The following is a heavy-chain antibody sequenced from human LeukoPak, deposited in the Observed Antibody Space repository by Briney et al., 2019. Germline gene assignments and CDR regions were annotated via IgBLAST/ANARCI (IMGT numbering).Heavy chain of an antibody. J-gene: IGHJ4*02. CDR2: IYSGGST. CDR3: ARGPRDPTEYCSGGRCAPTYDV. V-gene: IGHV3-53*01. Sequence: PGGSLRLSCAASGFTVSSNYMSWVRQAPGKGLEWVSVIYSGGSTYYADSVKGRFTISRDNAKNSLYLQMNSLRAEDTAVYYCARGPRDPTEYCSGGRCAPTYDVWGQGILVTVSS. CDR1: GFTVSSNY. D-gene: IGHD2-15*01.